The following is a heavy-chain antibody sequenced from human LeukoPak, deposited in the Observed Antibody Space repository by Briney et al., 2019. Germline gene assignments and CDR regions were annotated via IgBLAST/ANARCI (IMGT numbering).Heavy chain of an antibody. D-gene: IGHD2-2*01. CDR2: IIPIFGTA. J-gene: IGHJ5*02. V-gene: IGHV1-69*13. CDR3: ARGPAPAARGGWFDP. CDR1: GGTFSSYA. Sequence: SVKVSCKASGGTFSSYAISWVRQAPGQGLEWMGGIIPIFGTANYAQKFQGRVTITADESTSTAYMELSSLRSEDTAVYYCARGPAPAARGGWFDPWGQGTLVTVSS.